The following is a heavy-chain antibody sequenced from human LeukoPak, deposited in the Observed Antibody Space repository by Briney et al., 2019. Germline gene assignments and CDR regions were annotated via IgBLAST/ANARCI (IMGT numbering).Heavy chain of an antibody. CDR3: GRGIQSFDP. V-gene: IGHV1-2*06. CDR2: FNPKNGDT. J-gene: IGHJ5*02. CDR1: GYTFTAYY. Sequence: GASVKVSCKASGYTFTAYYIHWVRQAPGQGLEWMGRFNPKNGDTNYAQKFQDRVTMTRDTSMSAAYMEISRLTYDDTAVYYCGRGIQSFDPWGQGTLVTVSS.